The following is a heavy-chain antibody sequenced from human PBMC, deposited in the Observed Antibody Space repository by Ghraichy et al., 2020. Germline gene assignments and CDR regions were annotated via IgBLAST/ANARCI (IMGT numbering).Heavy chain of an antibody. CDR1: GGSFSGYY. J-gene: IGHJ6*02. V-gene: IGHV4-34*01. D-gene: IGHD3-16*01. Sequence: TLSLTCAVYGGSFSGYYWSWIRQPPGKGLEWIGEINHSGSTNYNPSLKSRVTISVDTSKNQFSLKLSSVTAADTAVYYCARGLLSFAYYYYYYGMDVWGQGTTVSVSS. CDR3: ARGLLSFAYYYYYYGMDV. CDR2: INHSGST.